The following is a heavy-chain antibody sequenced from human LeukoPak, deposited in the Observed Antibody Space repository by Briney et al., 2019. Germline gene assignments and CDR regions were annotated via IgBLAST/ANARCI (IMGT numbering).Heavy chain of an antibody. D-gene: IGHD5-18*01. CDR2: INTNTGNP. Sequence: ASVKVSCKASGYTFTSYAMNWVRQAPGQGLEWMGWINTNTGNPTYAQGFTGRFVFSLDTSVSTAYLQISSLKAEDTAVYYCARDALMDTAMVNFDYWGQGTLVTVSS. J-gene: IGHJ4*02. CDR3: ARDALMDTAMVNFDY. CDR1: GYTFTSYA. V-gene: IGHV7-4-1*02.